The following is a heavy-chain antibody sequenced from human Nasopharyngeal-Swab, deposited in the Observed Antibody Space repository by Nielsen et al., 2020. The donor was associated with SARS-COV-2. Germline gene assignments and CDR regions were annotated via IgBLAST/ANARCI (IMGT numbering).Heavy chain of an antibody. Sequence: SETLSLTCSVSDASLRRGGFYWTWIRQPAGRGLEVIGRTSIRGTTNYSPPFKNRVTMSLDTSKKQFFLRLASVSAADTAIYYCARGRPGTYYTYYYGLDVWGQGTTVTVSS. CDR2: TSIRGTT. V-gene: IGHV4-61*02. J-gene: IGHJ6*02. CDR1: DASLRRGGFY. D-gene: IGHD1-26*01. CDR3: ARGRPGTYYTYYYGLDV.